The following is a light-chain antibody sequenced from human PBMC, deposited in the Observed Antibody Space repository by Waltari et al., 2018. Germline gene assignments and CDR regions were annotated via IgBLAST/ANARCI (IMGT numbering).Light chain of an antibody. J-gene: IGLJ3*02. CDR3: NSRDSSGNHWV. Sequence: SSELTPDPAVSVALGQTVRIPCQGDSLRSYYANWYQQKPGQAPVLVIYGKNNRPSGIPDLFSGSSSGNTASLTITGAQAEDEADYYCNSRDSSGNHWVFGGGTKLTVL. CDR2: GKN. V-gene: IGLV3-19*01. CDR1: SLRSYY.